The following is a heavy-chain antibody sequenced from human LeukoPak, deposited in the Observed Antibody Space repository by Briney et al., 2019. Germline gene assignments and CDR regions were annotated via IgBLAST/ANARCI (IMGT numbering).Heavy chain of an antibody. CDR3: ARSIAARLNDAFDI. J-gene: IGHJ3*02. Sequence: ASVTVSCKASGYTFTSYDINWVRQATGQGLEWMGWMNPNSGNTGYAQKFQGRVTMTRNTSISTAYMELSSLRSEDTAVYYCARSIAARLNDAFDIWGQGTMVTVSS. CDR1: GYTFTSYD. CDR2: MNPNSGNT. V-gene: IGHV1-8*01. D-gene: IGHD6-6*01.